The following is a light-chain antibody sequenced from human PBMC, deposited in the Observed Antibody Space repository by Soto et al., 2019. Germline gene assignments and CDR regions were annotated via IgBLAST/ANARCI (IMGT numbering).Light chain of an antibody. CDR2: EVS. Sequence: QSALTQPASVSGSPGQSITISCTGTSSDVGGYNYVSWYQQHPGKAPKLMIYEVSNRPSGVSNRFSGSKSGNTASLTISGLQAEDEDDYYCSSYTSSSIDYVFGTWTKVTVL. CDR1: SSDVGGYNY. J-gene: IGLJ1*01. CDR3: SSYTSSSIDYV. V-gene: IGLV2-14*01.